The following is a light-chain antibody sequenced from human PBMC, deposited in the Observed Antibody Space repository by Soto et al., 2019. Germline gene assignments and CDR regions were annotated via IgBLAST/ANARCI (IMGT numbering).Light chain of an antibody. V-gene: IGKV3-20*01. CDR1: QSVSSSY. J-gene: IGKJ2*01. CDR3: EQYGSSPPYT. CDR2: GAS. Sequence: EIVLTQSPGTLSLSPGERATLSCRASQSVSSSYLAWYQQKPGQAPRLLIYGASGRSTGIPDRFRGSGSGTDFTLTISRLVPEDCVVYYCEQYGSSPPYTFGQGTKLEIK.